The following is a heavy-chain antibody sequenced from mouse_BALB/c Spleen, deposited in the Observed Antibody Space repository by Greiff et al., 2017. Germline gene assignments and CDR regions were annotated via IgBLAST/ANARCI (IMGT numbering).Heavy chain of an antibody. CDR2: ISTYYGDA. CDR1: GYTFTDYA. J-gene: IGHJ4*01. V-gene: IGHV1S137*01. D-gene: IGHD1-1*01. CDR3: ARSLYYGSSDYAMDY. Sequence: QVQLHQSGAELVRPGVSVKISCKGSGYTFTDYAMHWVKQSHAKSLEWIGVISTYYGDASYNQKFKGKATMTVDKSSSTAYMELARLTSEDSAIYYCARSLYYGSSDYAMDYWGQGTSVTVSS.